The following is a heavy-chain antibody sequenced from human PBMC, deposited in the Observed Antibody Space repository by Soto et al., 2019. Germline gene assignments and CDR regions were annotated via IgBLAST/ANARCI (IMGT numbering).Heavy chain of an antibody. CDR1: GDSISSPHYY. D-gene: IGHD3-22*01. Sequence: TSETLSLTCTVSGDSISSPHYYWTWIRHPPGKGLEWVGYMYYTGNNFYNPALKSRVAMSVDPSTNQFSLKLASVTDADTAVYFCAREPKQNYDSSPWNGGFDSWGPGTLVTVSS. CDR3: AREPKQNYDSSPWNGGFDS. CDR2: MYYTGNN. J-gene: IGHJ4*02. V-gene: IGHV4-30-4*01.